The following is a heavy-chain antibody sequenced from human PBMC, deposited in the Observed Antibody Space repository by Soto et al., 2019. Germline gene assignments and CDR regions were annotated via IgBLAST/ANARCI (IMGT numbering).Heavy chain of an antibody. J-gene: IGHJ5*01. D-gene: IGHD3-3*01. CDR3: AVFWYGYSYNWFAL. V-gene: IGHV4-59*01. Sequence: SEALSLTYTVSGGSTSGYYWRWIRQPLGKGLEWIGGIYYSGSSNYNRSLKSRVTISLESAKNQISLKVTAVSTADTAVHDCAVFWYGYSYNWFALPGQRTLVTVSS. CDR2: IYYSGSS. CDR1: GGSTSGYY.